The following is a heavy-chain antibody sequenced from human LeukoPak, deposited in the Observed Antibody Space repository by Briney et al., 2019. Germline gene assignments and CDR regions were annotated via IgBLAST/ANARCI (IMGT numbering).Heavy chain of an antibody. Sequence: PSETLSLTCAVSNNFIRNGYYWGWIRQPPGKGLEWIGSIYHSGSTYYNPSLTSRLTISLDTPKSHSSLNLSSVTAADTAVYYCARENYQGAFDIWGQGAMVTVSS. D-gene: IGHD1-7*01. V-gene: IGHV4-38-2*01. J-gene: IGHJ3*02. CDR3: ARENYQGAFDI. CDR2: IYHSGST. CDR1: NNFIRNGYY.